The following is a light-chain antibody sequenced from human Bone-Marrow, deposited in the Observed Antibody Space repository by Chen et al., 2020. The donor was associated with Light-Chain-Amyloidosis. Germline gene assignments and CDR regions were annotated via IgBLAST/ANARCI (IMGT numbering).Light chain of an antibody. J-gene: IGLJ2*01. CDR3: GSFTTTNSIV. Sequence: QSALTQPASVSGSPGQSITISCTGTTNDIGRYKYVSWYQQHPGKAPKLLIHDVDSRPSGISDRFSGSQSGNTASLTISGLQADDEADYYCGSFTTTNSIVFGGGTKLTVL. CDR2: DVD. CDR1: TNDIGRYKY. V-gene: IGLV2-14*03.